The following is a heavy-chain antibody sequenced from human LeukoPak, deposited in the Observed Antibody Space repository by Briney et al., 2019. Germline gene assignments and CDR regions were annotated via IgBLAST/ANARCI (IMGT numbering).Heavy chain of an antibody. CDR3: AKGGSRNCGGDCSAFDP. V-gene: IGHV3-23*01. CDR2: ISSSGGST. CDR1: GFTFSTYA. Sequence: PGRSLRLSCAASGFTFSTYAMSWVRQAPGKGLEWVSVISSSGGSTDYADPVKGRFTISRDNSKNTLYLQMNSLRAEDTAVYYCAKGGSRNCGGDCSAFDPWGQGTLVTVSS. D-gene: IGHD2-21*02. J-gene: IGHJ5*02.